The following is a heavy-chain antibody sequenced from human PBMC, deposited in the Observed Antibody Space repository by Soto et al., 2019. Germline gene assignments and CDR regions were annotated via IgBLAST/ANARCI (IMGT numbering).Heavy chain of an antibody. V-gene: IGHV3-53*04. Sequence: PGGSLRLSCAASGFTVSSNYMSWVRQAPGKGLEWVSVIYSGGSTYYADSVKGRFTISRHNSKNTLYLQMNSLRAEDTAVYYCARALAGRGGVSAFDIWGQGTMITVSS. CDR3: ARALAGRGGVSAFDI. CDR1: GFTVSSNY. D-gene: IGHD2-15*01. J-gene: IGHJ3*02. CDR2: IYSGGST.